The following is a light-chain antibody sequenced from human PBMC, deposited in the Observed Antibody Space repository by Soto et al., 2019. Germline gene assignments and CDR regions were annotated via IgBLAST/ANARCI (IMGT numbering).Light chain of an antibody. CDR1: QSVSSN. CDR3: QQYNDWPLT. V-gene: IGKV3-15*01. J-gene: IGKJ4*01. CDR2: GAS. Sequence: EIVLTQSPGTLSLSPGERATLSCRASQSVSSNLAWYHQKPGQAPRLLIYGASTRATGIPARFSGSGYGTEFTLTISSLQSEDFAVYYCQQYNDWPLTFGGGTKVDIK.